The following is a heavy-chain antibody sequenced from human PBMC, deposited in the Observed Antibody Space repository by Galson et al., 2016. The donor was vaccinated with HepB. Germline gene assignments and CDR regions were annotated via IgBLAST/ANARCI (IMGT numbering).Heavy chain of an antibody. CDR1: GFTFSSYG. J-gene: IGHJ4*02. CDR2: ISFDGSNK. Sequence: SLRLSCAASGFTFSSYGMHWVRQAPGKGLEGVAVISFDGSNKFYADSVKGRFTISRDNSKNTLYLEMNSLRDEDTAVYYCAKVQYCTDGVCYSSVMGYFDYWGQGTLVTVSS. D-gene: IGHD2-8*01. CDR3: AKVQYCTDGVCYSSVMGYFDY. V-gene: IGHV3-30*18.